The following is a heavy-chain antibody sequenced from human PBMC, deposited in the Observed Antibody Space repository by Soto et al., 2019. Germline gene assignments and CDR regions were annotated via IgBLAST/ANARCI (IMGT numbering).Heavy chain of an antibody. Sequence: GGSLRLSCATSGFTFSKAWVGWVRQAPGKGLEWVGRIMSKTDGGTTDYAAPVKGRFTISRDDSKSTLYLQMNSLKTEDTAFYYCTTDSGMSPYTFDYWGQGTLVTVSS. J-gene: IGHJ4*02. CDR3: TTDSGMSPYTFDY. D-gene: IGHD1-26*01. CDR1: GFTFSKAW. CDR2: IMSKTDGGTT. V-gene: IGHV3-15*01.